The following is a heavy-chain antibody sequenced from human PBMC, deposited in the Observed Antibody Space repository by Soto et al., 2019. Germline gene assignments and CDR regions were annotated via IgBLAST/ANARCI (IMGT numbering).Heavy chain of an antibody. Sequence: DVQLVESGGGSAQPGGSLTLSCEASGFSFSSHWMHWVRQAPGRGLMWVSRINSDGSDTMYADSVKGRFTISRDNAKKTVSLQMNGLRAEDTGLYDCTSSGGHSAIKAFDFWGQGAMVTVSS. J-gene: IGHJ3*01. CDR1: GFSFSSHW. CDR2: INSDGSDT. V-gene: IGHV3-74*03. CDR3: TSSGGHSAIKAFDF. D-gene: IGHD2-2*01.